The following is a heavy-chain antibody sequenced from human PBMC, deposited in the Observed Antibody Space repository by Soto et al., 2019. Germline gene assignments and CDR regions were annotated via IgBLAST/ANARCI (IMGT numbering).Heavy chain of an antibody. J-gene: IGHJ3*02. CDR2: ITSDGSST. D-gene: IGHD6-19*01. CDR1: GFTFSTYW. V-gene: IGHV3-74*01. Sequence: EEQLVESGGGLVQPGGSLRLSCSVSGFTFSTYWMHWVRQAPGKGLVWVSRITSDGSSTTYADSVKGRFTISRDNARNTVYLQMNSLGDEDTAVYYCARGHASGWTFDTFDIWGQGTMLTVSS. CDR3: ARGHASGWTFDTFDI.